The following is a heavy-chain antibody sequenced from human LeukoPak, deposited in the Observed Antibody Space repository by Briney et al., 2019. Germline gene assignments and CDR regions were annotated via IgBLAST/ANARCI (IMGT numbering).Heavy chain of an antibody. Sequence: GGSLRLSCAASGFTFSSYGMHWVRQAPGKGLEWVAFIRYDGSNKYYADSVKGRFTISRDNAKNSLYLQMNSLRAEDTAVYYCARDGGVLPPLFVGAFDIWGQGTMVTVSS. CDR1: GFTFSSYG. V-gene: IGHV3-30*02. J-gene: IGHJ3*02. CDR3: ARDGGVLPPLFVGAFDI. D-gene: IGHD2/OR15-2a*01. CDR2: IRYDGSNK.